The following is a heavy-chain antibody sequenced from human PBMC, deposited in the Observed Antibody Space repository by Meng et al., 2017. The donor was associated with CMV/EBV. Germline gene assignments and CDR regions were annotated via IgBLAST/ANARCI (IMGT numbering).Heavy chain of an antibody. V-gene: IGHV4-31*01. CDR2: IYYSGST. Sequence: SETLSLTCTVSGCSISSGGYYWSWIRQHPGKGLEWIGYIYYSGSTYYNPSLKSLVTISVDTSKNQFSLKLSSVTAADTAVYYCARVEVVAGKNWFDPWGQGTLVTVSS. CDR3: ARVEVVAGKNWFDP. J-gene: IGHJ5*02. CDR1: GCSISSGGYY. D-gene: IGHD2-15*01.